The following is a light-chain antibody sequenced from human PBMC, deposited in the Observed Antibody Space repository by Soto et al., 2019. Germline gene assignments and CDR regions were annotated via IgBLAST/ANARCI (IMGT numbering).Light chain of an antibody. Sequence: QSVLTQPASVSGSPGQSIAISCTGTSSDVGSHNHVSWYQQYPGKAPKLIIYEVSNRPSGVSARSSGSKFGSTASLTISGLQAEDEAEYYCNSLSAAGSSYVFGPGTKVTVL. CDR1: SSDVGSHNH. CDR2: EVS. J-gene: IGLJ1*01. V-gene: IGLV2-14*01. CDR3: NSLSAAGSSYV.